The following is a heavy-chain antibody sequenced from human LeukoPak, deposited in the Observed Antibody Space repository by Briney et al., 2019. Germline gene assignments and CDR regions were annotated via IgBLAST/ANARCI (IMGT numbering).Heavy chain of an antibody. CDR3: ARGGPRDGYDY. D-gene: IGHD5-18*01. J-gene: IGHJ4*02. CDR2: ISPSGDIT. Sequence: GGSLRLSCAASGFTFGNHGMDWVRQAPGKGLEWVSGISPSGDITYYADSLKGRFTISRDNAKNSLYLQMNSLRAEDTAVYYCARGGPRDGYDYWGQGTLVTVSS. V-gene: IGHV3-21*01. CDR1: GFTFGNHG.